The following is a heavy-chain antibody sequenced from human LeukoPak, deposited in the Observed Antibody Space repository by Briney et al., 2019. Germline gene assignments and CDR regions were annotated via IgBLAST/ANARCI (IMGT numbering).Heavy chain of an antibody. Sequence: VASVKVSCKASGYTFTGYYMHWVRQAPGQGLEWMGWINPNSGGTSYAQKFQGRVTMTRDTSISTAYMELSRLRSDDTAVYYCARADEDILTGYMDYWGQGTLVTVSS. CDR3: ARADEDILTGYMDY. V-gene: IGHV1-2*02. CDR1: GYTFTGYY. D-gene: IGHD3-9*01. J-gene: IGHJ4*02. CDR2: INPNSGGT.